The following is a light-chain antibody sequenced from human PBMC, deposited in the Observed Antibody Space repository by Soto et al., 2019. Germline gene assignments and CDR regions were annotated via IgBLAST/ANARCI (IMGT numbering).Light chain of an antibody. CDR1: QGISKD. CDR2: AAS. V-gene: IGKV1-6*01. J-gene: IGKJ2*01. Sequence: AIQLTQSPSSLSASVGDRVTITCRASQGISKDLGWYQQRPGEAPQLLIYAASTLHSGVPSRFSGSRSGTDFTLTISSVQPEDYATYYCLQDFNYPVTFGQGTKLEIK. CDR3: LQDFNYPVT.